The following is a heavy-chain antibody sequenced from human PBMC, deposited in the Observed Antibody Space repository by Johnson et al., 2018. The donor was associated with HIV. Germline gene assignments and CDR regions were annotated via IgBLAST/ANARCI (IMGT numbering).Heavy chain of an antibody. CDR1: GFTFDDYG. Sequence: QVQLVESGGGVVRPGGSLRLSCAASGFTFDDYGMSWVRQAPGKGLEWVAVILFDGVYKHYAESVKGRFTISRDNSKNTLYLQMNSLRGEDTAVYYCARGPPPFARLGVAAKPNDGFDIWDQGTMVTVSS. V-gene: IGHV3-30*03. CDR2: ILFDGVYK. J-gene: IGHJ3*02. CDR3: ARGPPPFARLGVAAKPNDGFDI. D-gene: IGHD3-3*01.